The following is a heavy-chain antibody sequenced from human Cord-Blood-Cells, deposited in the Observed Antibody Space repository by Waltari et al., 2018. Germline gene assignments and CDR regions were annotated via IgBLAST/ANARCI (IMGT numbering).Heavy chain of an antibody. D-gene: IGHD7-27*01. V-gene: IGHV2-26*01. CDR1: GFSLSNARMG. CDR3: ARIRAGDVRYWYFDL. Sequence: QVTLKESGHVLVKPTETLTLTCTVSGFSLSNARMGVSWIRQPPGKALEWLAHIFSNDEKSYSTSLKSRLTISKDTSKSQVVLTMTNMDPVDTATYYCARIRAGDVRYWYFDLWGRGTLVTVSS. CDR2: IFSNDEK. J-gene: IGHJ2*01.